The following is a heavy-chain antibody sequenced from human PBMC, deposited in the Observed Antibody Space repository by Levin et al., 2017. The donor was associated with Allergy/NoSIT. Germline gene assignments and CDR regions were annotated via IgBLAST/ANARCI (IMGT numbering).Heavy chain of an antibody. J-gene: IGHJ4*02. CDR3: ARDAMIAVAGNPLDY. CDR1: GFTFSSYA. CDR2: ISYDGSNK. Sequence: GESLKISCAASGFTFSSYAMHWVRQAPGKGLEWVAVISYDGSNKYYADSVKGRFTISRDNSKNTLYLQMNSLRAEDTAVYYCARDAMIAVAGNPLDYWGQGTLVTVSS. V-gene: IGHV3-30-3*01. D-gene: IGHD6-19*01.